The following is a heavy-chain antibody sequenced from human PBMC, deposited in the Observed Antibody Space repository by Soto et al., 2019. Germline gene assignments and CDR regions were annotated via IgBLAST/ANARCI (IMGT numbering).Heavy chain of an antibody. CDR1: GDSVSSNSAA. CDR3: ARGGGYCSGGSCYSNNPYYYYYYMDV. D-gene: IGHD2-15*01. Sequence: SQTLSLTCAISGDSVSSNSAAWNWIRQSPSRGLEWLGRTYYRSKWYNDYAVSVKSRITINPDTSKNQFSLQLNSVTPEDMAVYYCARGGGYCSGGSCYSNNPYYYYYYMDVWGKGTTVTVSS. J-gene: IGHJ6*03. CDR2: TYYRSKWYN. V-gene: IGHV6-1*01.